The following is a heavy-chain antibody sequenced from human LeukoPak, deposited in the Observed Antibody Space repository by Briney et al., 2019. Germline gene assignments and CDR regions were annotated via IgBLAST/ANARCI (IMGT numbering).Heavy chain of an antibody. J-gene: IGHJ3*02. Sequence: GGSLRLSCAASGFTVSSNYMSCVRQAPRKGLEWGSVIYSGGSTYYADSVKGRFTISRDNSKNTLYLQMNSLRAEDTAVYYCARDAGLVDAFDIWGQGTMVTVSS. V-gene: IGHV3-66*01. CDR3: ARDAGLVDAFDI. D-gene: IGHD6-6*01. CDR1: GFTVSSNY. CDR2: IYSGGST.